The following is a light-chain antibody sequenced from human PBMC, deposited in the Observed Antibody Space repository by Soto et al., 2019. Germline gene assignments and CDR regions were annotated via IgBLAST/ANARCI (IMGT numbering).Light chain of an antibody. V-gene: IGKV1-17*03. J-gene: IGKJ4*01. CDR3: LQYNSYPFT. CDR1: QGISNS. Sequence: DIQMTQSPSAMSASLGDRVTITCRASQGISNSLAWFQQKPGRVPKRLIYGASTLQSWAPSRFSGSASGAAFTLTISSLQPGDFATYYCLQYNSYPFTFGGGTKV. CDR2: GAS.